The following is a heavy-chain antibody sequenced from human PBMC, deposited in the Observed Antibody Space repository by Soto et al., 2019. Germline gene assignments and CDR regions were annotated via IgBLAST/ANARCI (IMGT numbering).Heavy chain of an antibody. CDR3: ARHFGNYCDWAFDF. Sequence: QVLLQESGPGLVKPSETLSLTCTVSGGSISDSSHYWAWIRQPPGKGLEWIATINYSGRTHYNPSLRSRVTVSVDPSNDQFSLNLNSVTAADTAVYYCARHFGNYCDWAFDFWGQGTLVTVSS. V-gene: IGHV4-39*01. CDR2: INYSGRT. CDR1: GGSISDSSHY. D-gene: IGHD4-17*01. J-gene: IGHJ4*02.